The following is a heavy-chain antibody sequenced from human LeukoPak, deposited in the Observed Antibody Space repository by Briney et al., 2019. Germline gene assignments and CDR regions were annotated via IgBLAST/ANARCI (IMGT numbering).Heavy chain of an antibody. J-gene: IGHJ1*01. CDR3: ASYSSGWYDYFQH. CDR2: INHSGST. D-gene: IGHD6-19*01. V-gene: IGHV4-34*01. Sequence: SETLSLTCAVYGGSFSGYYWSWIRRPPGKGLEWIGEINHSGSTNYNPSLKSRVTISVDTSKNQFSLKLSSVTAADTAVYYCASYSSGWYDYFQHWGQGTLVTVSS. CDR1: GGSFSGYY.